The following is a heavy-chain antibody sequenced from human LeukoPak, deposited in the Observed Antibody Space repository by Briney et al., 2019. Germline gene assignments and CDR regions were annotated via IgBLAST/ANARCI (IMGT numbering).Heavy chain of an antibody. CDR1: GGSISSSSYY. J-gene: IGHJ2*01. V-gene: IGHV4-39*01. Sequence: PSETLTLTCTVSGGSISSSSYYWGWIRQPPGKGLEWIGSIYYSGSTYYNPSLKSRVTISVDTSKNQFSLKLSSVTAADTAVYYCARVYYSNSYDYWYFDLWGRGTLVTVSS. CDR3: ARVYYSNSYDYWYFDL. CDR2: IYYSGST. D-gene: IGHD6-13*01.